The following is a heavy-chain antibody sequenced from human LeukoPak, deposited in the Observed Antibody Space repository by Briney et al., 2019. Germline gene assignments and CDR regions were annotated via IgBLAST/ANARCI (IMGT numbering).Heavy chain of an antibody. CDR2: MNPNSGNT. D-gene: IGHD2-15*01. J-gene: IGHJ3*02. CDR1: GYTFTSYD. CDR3: ARDSRMGPTIVVVAATLAFDI. Sequence: ASVKVSCKASGYTFTSYDINWVRQATGQGLEWMGWMNPNSGNTGYAQKLQGRVTMTRNTSISTAYMELSSLRSEDTAVYYCARDSRMGPTIVVVAATLAFDIWGQGTMVTVSS. V-gene: IGHV1-8*01.